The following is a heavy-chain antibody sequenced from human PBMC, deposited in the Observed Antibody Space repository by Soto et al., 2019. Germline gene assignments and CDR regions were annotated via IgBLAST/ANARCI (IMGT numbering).Heavy chain of an antibody. CDR1: DGSISSYY. J-gene: IGHJ5*02. V-gene: IGHV4-59*01. D-gene: IGHD1-26*01. Sequence: SETLSLTCTVSDGSISSYYWSWIRQPPGKGLEWIGYIHGTGTTNYSPSLTNRVTISVDMSKNQFSLRLSSVTAADTAVYYCAGFSSGTYLFDLWGQGTPVTVS. CDR2: IHGTGTT. CDR3: AGFSSGTYLFDL.